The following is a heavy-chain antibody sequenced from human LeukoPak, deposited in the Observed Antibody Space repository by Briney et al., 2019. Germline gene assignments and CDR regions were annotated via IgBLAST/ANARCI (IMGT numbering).Heavy chain of an antibody. CDR1: GGTFSSYA. CDR3: ASGYSSGWYGGDY. V-gene: IGHV1-69*13. D-gene: IGHD6-19*01. J-gene: IGHJ4*02. CDR2: IIPIFGTA. Sequence: ASVKVSCKASGGTFSSYAISWVRQAPGQGLEWMGGIIPIFGTANYAQKFQGRVTITADESTSTAYMELSSLRSEDTAVYYRASGYSSGWYGGDYWGQGTLVTVSS.